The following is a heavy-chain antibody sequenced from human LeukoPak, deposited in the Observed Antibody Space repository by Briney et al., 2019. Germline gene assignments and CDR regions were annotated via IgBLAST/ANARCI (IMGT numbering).Heavy chain of an antibody. V-gene: IGHV3-48*02. J-gene: IGHJ4*02. Sequence: PGGSLRLSCAASGFTFSSYSMNWVRQAPGKGLQWVSSISSGSSIINYADSVKGRFTISRDNAKNSLYLQMNSLRDEDTAVYCCARDSAYAFDYWGQGTLVTASS. CDR2: ISSGSSII. CDR1: GFTFSSYS. CDR3: ARDSAYAFDY. D-gene: IGHD2-2*01.